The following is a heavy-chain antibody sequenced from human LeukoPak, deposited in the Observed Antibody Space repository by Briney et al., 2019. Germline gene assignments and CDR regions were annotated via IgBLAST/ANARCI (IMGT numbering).Heavy chain of an antibody. CDR3: ASDFWSGYMGDY. V-gene: IGHV4-39*01. D-gene: IGHD3-3*01. Sequence: SETLSLTCTVSGGSISSSSYYWGWIRQPPGKGLEWIGSINYSGSTYYNPSLKSRVTISVDTSKNQFSLKLSSVTAADTAVYYCASDFWSGYMGDYWGQGTLVTVSS. CDR1: GGSISSSSYY. J-gene: IGHJ4*02. CDR2: INYSGST.